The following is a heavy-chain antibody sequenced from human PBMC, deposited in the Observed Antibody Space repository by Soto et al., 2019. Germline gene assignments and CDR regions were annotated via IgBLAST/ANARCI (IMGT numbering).Heavy chain of an antibody. CDR3: ARIGPYDDSSGYYPGPFDY. V-gene: IGHV2-70*01. D-gene: IGHD3-22*01. CDR2: IDWDDDK. CDR1: GFSLSTSGMC. J-gene: IGHJ4*02. Sequence: GSGPTLVNPTQALTLTCTFSGFSLSTSGMCVSWIRQPPGKALEWLALIDWDDDKYYSTSLKTRLTISKDTSKNQVVLTMTNMDPVDTATYYCARIGPYDDSSGYYPGPFDYWGQGTLVTVSS.